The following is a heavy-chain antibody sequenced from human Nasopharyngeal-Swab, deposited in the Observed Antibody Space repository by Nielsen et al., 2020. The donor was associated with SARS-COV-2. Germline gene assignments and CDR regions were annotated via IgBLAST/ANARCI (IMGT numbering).Heavy chain of an antibody. CDR2: ISYDGSNK. D-gene: IGHD3-16*01. V-gene: IGHV3-30*18. J-gene: IGHJ3*02. CDR3: AKEGLEDGGAFDI. Sequence: WIRQPPGKGLEWVAVISYDGSNKYYADSVKGRFTISRDSSKNTLYLQMNSLRAEDTAVYYCAKEGLEDGGAFDIWGQGTMVTVSS.